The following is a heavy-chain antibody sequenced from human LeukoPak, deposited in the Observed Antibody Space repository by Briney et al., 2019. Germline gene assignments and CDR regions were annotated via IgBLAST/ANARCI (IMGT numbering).Heavy chain of an antibody. J-gene: IGHJ5*02. CDR3: ARDVDTAMVWASWFDP. Sequence: SETLSLTSAVYGGSFTGYYWSWIREPPGKGLEWIGEINHSGSTNYNPSLKSRVTISVDTSKNQFSLKLSSVTAADTAVYYCARDVDTAMVWASWFDPWGQGTLVTVSS. V-gene: IGHV4-34*01. CDR2: INHSGST. D-gene: IGHD5-18*01. CDR1: GGSFTGYY.